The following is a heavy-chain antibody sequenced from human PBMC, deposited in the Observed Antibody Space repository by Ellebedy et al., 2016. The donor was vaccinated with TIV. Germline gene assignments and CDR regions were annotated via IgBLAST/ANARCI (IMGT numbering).Heavy chain of an antibody. V-gene: IGHV4-4*02. CDR1: GGSISNNNW. CDR3: ARVRYTSGWYAAFDI. Sequence: MPSETLSLTCAVSGGSISNNNWWSWVRQPPGKGLEWIGEIYHSGSTNYNPSLKSRVTISVNRSKSQFYLRLSSVTAADTAIYYCARVRYTSGWYAAFDIWGQGTVVTVSS. J-gene: IGHJ3*02. D-gene: IGHD6-19*01. CDR2: IYHSGST.